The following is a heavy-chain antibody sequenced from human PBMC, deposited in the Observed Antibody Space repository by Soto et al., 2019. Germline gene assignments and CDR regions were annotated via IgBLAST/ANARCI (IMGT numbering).Heavy chain of an antibody. J-gene: IGHJ4*02. D-gene: IGHD3-3*01. CDR1: GGSVSSGSYY. Sequence: QVQLQESGPGLVKPSETLSLTCTVSGGSVSSGSYYWSWIRQPPGKGLEWIGYIYYSGSTNYNPSLKSRVTISVDTSKNQFSLKLSSVTAADTAVYYRACGGYYDFWSGYYTYWGQGTLVTVSS. CDR3: ACGGYYDFWSGYYTY. CDR2: IYYSGST. V-gene: IGHV4-61*01.